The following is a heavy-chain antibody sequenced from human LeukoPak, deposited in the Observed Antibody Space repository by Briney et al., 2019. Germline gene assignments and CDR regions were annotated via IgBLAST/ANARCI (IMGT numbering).Heavy chain of an antibody. CDR3: ATGETHSSGYSPFDY. CDR1: VYTLTELS. J-gene: IGHJ4*02. V-gene: IGHV1-24*01. Sequence: ASVKVSCKVSVYTLTELSMHWVRQAPGKGLEWMGGFDPEDGETIYAQKFQGRVTMTEDTSTDTAYMELSSLRSEDTAVYYCATGETHSSGYSPFDYWGQGTLVTVSS. CDR2: FDPEDGET. D-gene: IGHD3-22*01.